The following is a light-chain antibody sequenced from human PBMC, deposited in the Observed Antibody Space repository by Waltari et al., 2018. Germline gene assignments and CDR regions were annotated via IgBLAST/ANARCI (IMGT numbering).Light chain of an antibody. CDR3: QQYDNWPGT. CDR1: QNVNNN. CDR2: GAS. Sequence: ETVMTQSPATLSVSPGERASLSCRASQNVNNNLAWYQQKPGQVPRPLIYGASTRATGIPARFSGSGSGTEFTLTISSLQSEDFAVYYCQQYDNWPGTFGHGTKVEIK. J-gene: IGKJ1*01. V-gene: IGKV3-15*01.